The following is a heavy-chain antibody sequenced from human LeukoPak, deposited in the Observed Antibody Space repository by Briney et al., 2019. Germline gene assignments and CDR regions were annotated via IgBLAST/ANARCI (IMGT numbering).Heavy chain of an antibody. CDR2: VSYDGTT. Sequence: SETLSLTCSVSGDSVTSYYYSWIRQPPGKGLEWIGHVSYDGTTNYTPSLRSRVIMAVDTAKNNISLRLKSVTAADTAVYYCARHTYYDTHGFHLGWFDPWGQGSLVSVSS. J-gene: IGHJ5*02. CDR3: ARHTYYDTHGFHLGWFDP. D-gene: IGHD3-22*01. V-gene: IGHV4-59*08. CDR1: GDSVTSYY.